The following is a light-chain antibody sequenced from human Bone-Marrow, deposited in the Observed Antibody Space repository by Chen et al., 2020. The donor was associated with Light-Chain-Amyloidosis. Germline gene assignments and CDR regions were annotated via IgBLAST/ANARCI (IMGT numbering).Light chain of an antibody. CDR2: GAS. J-gene: IGKJ4*02. V-gene: IGKV3-20*01. Sequence: EIVLTQSPGTLSLSPGERATLSCRASQSVSSSYLAWYQQKPGQAPRLLIYGASSRATGIPDRFSGSVSGTDFTLTISRLEPEGFAVYYCQQYGSSRLTFGGGTKVEI. CDR1: QSVSSSY. CDR3: QQYGSSRLT.